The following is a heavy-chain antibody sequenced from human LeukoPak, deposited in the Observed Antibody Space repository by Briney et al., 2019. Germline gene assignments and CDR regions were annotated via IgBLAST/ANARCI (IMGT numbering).Heavy chain of an antibody. V-gene: IGHV3-21*01. Sequence: TGRSLRLSCAASGFTFSSYSMNWVRQAPGKGLEWVSSISSSSSYIYYADSVKGRFTISRDNAKNSLYLQMNSLRAEDTAVYYCARVMITFGGVIVHYGMDVWGKGTTVTVSS. CDR1: GFTFSSYS. D-gene: IGHD3-16*02. CDR3: ARVMITFGGVIVHYGMDV. CDR2: ISSSSSYI. J-gene: IGHJ6*04.